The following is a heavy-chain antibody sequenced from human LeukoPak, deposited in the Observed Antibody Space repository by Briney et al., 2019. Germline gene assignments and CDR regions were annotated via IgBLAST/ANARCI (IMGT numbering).Heavy chain of an antibody. V-gene: IGHV4-34*01. CDR2: INHSGST. Sequence: SETLSLTCAVYGGSFSGYYWSWIRQPPGKGLEWIGEINHSGSTNYNPSLKSRVTISVDTSKNQFSLKLSSVTAADTAVYYCATSYSSSWYRRGFFDYWGQGTLVTVSS. J-gene: IGHJ4*02. CDR3: ATSYSSSWYRRGFFDY. D-gene: IGHD6-13*01. CDR1: GGSFSGYY.